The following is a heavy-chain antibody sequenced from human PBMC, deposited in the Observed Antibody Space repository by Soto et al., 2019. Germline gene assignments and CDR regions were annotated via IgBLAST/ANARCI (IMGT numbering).Heavy chain of an antibody. Sequence: SETLSLTCTVSGGSVSSGSYYWSWIRQHPGRGLEWIGYIYYTGNTYYNPSLKSRLAISVDTSKNQFSLKLTSVTAADTAVYYCARDPRGAYYHDHWGQGTLVTVSS. D-gene: IGHD3-3*01. CDR1: GGSVSSGSYY. CDR3: ARDPRGAYYHDH. V-gene: IGHV4-31*03. CDR2: IYYTGNT. J-gene: IGHJ4*02.